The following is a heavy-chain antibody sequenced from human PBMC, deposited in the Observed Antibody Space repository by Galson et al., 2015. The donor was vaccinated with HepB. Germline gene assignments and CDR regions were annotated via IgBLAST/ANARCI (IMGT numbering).Heavy chain of an antibody. CDR1: GYTFTRYA. Sequence: SVKVSCKASGYTFTRYAMHWVRQAPGQRLEWMGWINAGNGNTKYSQKFQGRVTITRDTSASTAYMEPSSLRSEDTAVYYCARGTLGELSSYFDYWGQGTLVTVSS. J-gene: IGHJ4*02. CDR3: ARGTLGELSSYFDY. CDR2: INAGNGNT. V-gene: IGHV1-3*01. D-gene: IGHD3-16*02.